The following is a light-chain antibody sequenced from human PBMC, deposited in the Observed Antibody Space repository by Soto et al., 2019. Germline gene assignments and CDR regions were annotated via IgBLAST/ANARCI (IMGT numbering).Light chain of an antibody. J-gene: IGLJ1*01. Sequence: QSALTQPASVSGSPGQSITISCTGTSSDVGAYNYVSWYQQHPGKAPKLMIYDVSNRPSGVSSRFSGSKSGNTESLTFSGLHAEDEADYYCSSYTTSSIYVFGTGTKVTVL. CDR3: SSYTTSSIYV. CDR2: DVS. V-gene: IGLV2-14*01. CDR1: SSDVGAYNY.